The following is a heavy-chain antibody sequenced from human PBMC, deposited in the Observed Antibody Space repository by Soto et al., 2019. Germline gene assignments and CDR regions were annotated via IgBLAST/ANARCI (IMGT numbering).Heavy chain of an antibody. CDR1: GFPFSDYA. J-gene: IGHJ4*02. V-gene: IGHV3-23*01. CDR3: GKERRGSGWFACGY. D-gene: IGHD6-19*01. Sequence: PGGSLRRSCEASGFPFSDYAMSWVRQAPGKGLEWVSAISGNGGDTTYADSVRGRYTISRDNSRDTVYLQMNSLSADDTAVYYCGKERRGSGWFACGYWGQGVLVTVSS. CDR2: ISGNGGDT.